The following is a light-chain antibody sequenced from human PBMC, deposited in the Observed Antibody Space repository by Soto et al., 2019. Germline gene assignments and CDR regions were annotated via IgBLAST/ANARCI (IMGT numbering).Light chain of an antibody. CDR1: TSNIGAGFD. V-gene: IGLV1-40*01. CDR2: GDI. Sequence: QPVLTQPPSVSGAPGQRVTISCAGSTSNIGAGFDVNWYQQLPGTAPKLLVYGDINRPSGVPDRFSGSKSGTSASLAITGLQAEDEADYYCQSYDSSLSAVVFGGGTKVTVL. CDR3: QSYDSSLSAVV. J-gene: IGLJ2*01.